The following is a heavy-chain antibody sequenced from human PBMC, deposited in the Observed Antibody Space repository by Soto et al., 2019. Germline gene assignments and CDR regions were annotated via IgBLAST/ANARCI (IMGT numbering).Heavy chain of an antibody. J-gene: IGHJ4*02. V-gene: IGHV3-23*01. CDR2: IGGTSAGT. Sequence: EVQLLESGGGLVQPGGSLRLSCAASGFTFSSYAMDWVRQAPGKGLEWVSAIGGTSAGTYYADSVKGRFTISRDNSKKTVYLQMNSLRAEDTAVYYCAKEGARLGYCSGGGCSLDYWGQGTLVTVSS. CDR1: GFTFSSYA. D-gene: IGHD2-15*01. CDR3: AKEGARLGYCSGGGCSLDY.